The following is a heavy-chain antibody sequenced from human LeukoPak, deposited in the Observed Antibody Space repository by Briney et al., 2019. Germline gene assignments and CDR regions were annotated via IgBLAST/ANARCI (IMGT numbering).Heavy chain of an antibody. CDR1: GITLSSYS. V-gene: IGHV3-48*02. CDR3: ASATGDY. CDR2: ISSSSTTI. Sequence: GGSLRLSCAASGITLSSYSMNWVRQAPGKGLEWVSYISSSSTTIYYADSVKGRFTISRDNAKNSLYLQMNSLRDDGTAVYYCASATGDYWGQGTLVTVSS. D-gene: IGHD1-1*01. J-gene: IGHJ4*02.